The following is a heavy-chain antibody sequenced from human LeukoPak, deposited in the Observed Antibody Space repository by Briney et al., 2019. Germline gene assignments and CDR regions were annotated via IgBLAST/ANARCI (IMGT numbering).Heavy chain of an antibody. Sequence: ASVKVSCKASGFMFTSYLLHWLRQAPGQGLEWMGIINPDGGNTIYAQKIQGRVNMTRDTSTTTFYMELSSLRSDDTAVYYCARSRRTTFGVIIPPHSPMDVWGKGTTVTVSS. J-gene: IGHJ6*03. CDR3: ARSRRTTFGVIIPPHSPMDV. CDR2: INPDGGNT. D-gene: IGHD3-3*01. CDR1: GFMFTSYL. V-gene: IGHV1-46*01.